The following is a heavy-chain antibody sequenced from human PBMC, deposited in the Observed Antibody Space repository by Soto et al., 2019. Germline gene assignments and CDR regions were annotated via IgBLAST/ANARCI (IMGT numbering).Heavy chain of an antibody. J-gene: IGHJ4*02. CDR3: AKQNLYYYGSGSYYGY. D-gene: IGHD3-10*01. CDR2: ISGSGGST. Sequence: GGSLRLSCAASGFTFRSYAMSWVRQAPGKGLEWVSAISGSGGSTYYADSVKGRFTISRDNSKNTLYLQMNSLRAEDTAVYYCAKQNLYYYGSGSYYGYWGQGTLVTVSS. CDR1: GFTFRSYA. V-gene: IGHV3-23*01.